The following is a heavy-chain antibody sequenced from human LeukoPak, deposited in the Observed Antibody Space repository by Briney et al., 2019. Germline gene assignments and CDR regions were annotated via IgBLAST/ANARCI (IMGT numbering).Heavy chain of an antibody. CDR3: AKSSCTSCYNYYYMDV. V-gene: IGHV3-33*03. Sequence: PVRSLRLSCAASGFTFSSYGMHCVCEAPGKGLEWVAVIWHDGSSEYYADSVKGRFTISRDNSKNTLYLQMNSLRAEDTAVYYCAKSSCTSCYNYYYMDVWGKGTTVTVSS. CDR1: GFTFSSYG. CDR2: IWHDGSSE. D-gene: IGHD2-2*02. J-gene: IGHJ6*03.